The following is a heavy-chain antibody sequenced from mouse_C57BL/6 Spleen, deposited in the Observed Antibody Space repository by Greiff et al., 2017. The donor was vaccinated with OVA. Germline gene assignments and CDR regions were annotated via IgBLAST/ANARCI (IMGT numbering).Heavy chain of an antibody. CDR2: IRLKSDNYAT. Sequence: DVMLVESGGGLVQPGGSMKLSCVASGFTFSNYWMNWVRQSPEKGLEWVAQIRLKSDNYATHYAESVKGRFTISRDDSKSSVYLQMNNLRAEDTGIYYCTLPHYAMDYWGQGTSVTVSS. V-gene: IGHV6-3*01. CDR3: TLPHYAMDY. CDR1: GFTFSNYW. J-gene: IGHJ4*01.